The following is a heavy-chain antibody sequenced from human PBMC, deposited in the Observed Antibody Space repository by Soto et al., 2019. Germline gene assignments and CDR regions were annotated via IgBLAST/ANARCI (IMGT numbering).Heavy chain of an antibody. J-gene: IGHJ5*02. Sequence: ASVKGSCKASGYTFTSYGISWVRQAPGQGLEWMGWINTYNGNTNYAQKLQGRVTMTTDTSTSTAYMELRSLRSDDTAVYYCARDPVGPAWFDPWGQGTLVTVSS. CDR1: GYTFTSYG. CDR3: ARDPVGPAWFDP. CDR2: INTYNGNT. V-gene: IGHV1-18*01. D-gene: IGHD1-26*01.